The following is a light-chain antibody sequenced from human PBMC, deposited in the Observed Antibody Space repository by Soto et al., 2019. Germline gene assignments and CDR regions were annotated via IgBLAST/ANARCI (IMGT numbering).Light chain of an antibody. J-gene: IGKJ4*01. Sequence: DIQLTQSPSFLSASVGDRVTITCLASQGISSYLAWYQQKPGKAPKLLIYAASTLQSGVPSRFSGCGTGTDINLPIRNLQLEDLATCYSQQPNSYKCQVGAWTKV. CDR1: QGISSY. CDR3: QQPNSYKCQ. CDR2: AAS. V-gene: IGKV1-9*01.